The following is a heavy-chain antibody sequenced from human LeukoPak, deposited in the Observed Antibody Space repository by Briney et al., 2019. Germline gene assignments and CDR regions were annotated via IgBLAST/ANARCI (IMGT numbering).Heavy chain of an antibody. Sequence: GGSLRLSCAASGFTFSNYGMHWVRQAPGTGLEWVAVIWFDGNNKYYADSVKGRFTISRDDSNNTLYPQMNSLRAEDTALYYCARGSYGSGNYYNVVYWGQGTLVTVSS. CDR3: ARGSYGSGNYYNVVY. V-gene: IGHV3-33*01. CDR1: GFTFSNYG. D-gene: IGHD3-10*01. CDR2: IWFDGNNK. J-gene: IGHJ4*02.